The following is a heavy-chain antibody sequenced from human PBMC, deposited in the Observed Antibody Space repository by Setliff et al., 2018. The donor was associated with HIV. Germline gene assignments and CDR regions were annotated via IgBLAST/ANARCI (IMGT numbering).Heavy chain of an antibody. D-gene: IGHD3-22*01. CDR3: AIDFPASAFYLSSALLTNC. CDR1: GFIFSSYG. Sequence: PGGSLRLSCAASGFIFSSYGMHWVRQAPGKGLEWVAFIRYDGGRATHYSDSVKGRFTISRDDSKNTLYLQVNSLRVEDTAVYYCAIDFPASAFYLSSALLTNCWGQGTLVTVSS. CDR2: IRYDGGRAT. J-gene: IGHJ4*02. V-gene: IGHV3-30*02.